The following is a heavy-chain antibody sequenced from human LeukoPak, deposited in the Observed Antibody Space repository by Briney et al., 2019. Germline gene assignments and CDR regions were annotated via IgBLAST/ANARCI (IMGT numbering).Heavy chain of an antibody. V-gene: IGHV3-11*01. Sequence: PGGSLRLSCAASGFTFSDYYMSWIRQAPGKGLEWVSYISSSGSTIYYADSVKGRFTISRDNAKNSLYLQMNSLRAEDTAVYYCARGPRYSSSWYLGASYYYYYYMDVWGKGTTVTVSS. CDR3: ARGPRYSSSWYLGASYYYYYYMDV. CDR1: GFTFSDYY. D-gene: IGHD6-13*01. CDR2: ISSSGSTI. J-gene: IGHJ6*03.